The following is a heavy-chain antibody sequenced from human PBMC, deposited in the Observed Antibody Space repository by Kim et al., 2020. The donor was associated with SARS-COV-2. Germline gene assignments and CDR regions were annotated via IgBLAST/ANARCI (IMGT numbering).Heavy chain of an antibody. D-gene: IGHD3-9*01. CDR1: GGTFSSYA. V-gene: IGHV1-69*13. CDR2: IIPIFGTA. CDR3: ARAGDYDILTGYPRLDAFDI. J-gene: IGHJ3*02. Sequence: SVKVSCKASGGTFSSYAISCVRQAPGQGLEWMGGIIPIFGTANYAQKFQGRVTITADESTSTAYMELSSLRSEDTAVYYCARAGDYDILTGYPRLDAFDIWGQGTMVTVSS.